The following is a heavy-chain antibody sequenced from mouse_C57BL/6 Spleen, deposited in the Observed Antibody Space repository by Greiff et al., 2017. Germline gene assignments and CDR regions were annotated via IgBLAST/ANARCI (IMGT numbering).Heavy chain of an antibody. D-gene: IGHD1-3*01. CDR3: TLKGDYAMDY. CDR1: GYTFTDYE. CDR2: IDPETGGT. J-gene: IGHJ4*01. V-gene: IGHV1-15*01. Sequence: QVQLQQSGAELVRPGASVTLSCKASGYTFTDYEMHWVKQTPVHGLEWIGAIDPETGGTAYNQKFKGKAILTADKSSSTAYMELRSLTSEDSAVYYCTLKGDYAMDYWGQGTSVTVSS.